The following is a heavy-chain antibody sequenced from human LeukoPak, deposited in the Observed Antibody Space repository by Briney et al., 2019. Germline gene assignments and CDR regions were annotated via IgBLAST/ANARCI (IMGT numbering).Heavy chain of an antibody. CDR1: GFTFKYYW. CDR3: ARGPLGATTGFDY. D-gene: IGHD1-26*01. V-gene: IGHV3-30*03. Sequence: GGSLRLSCAASGFTFKYYWMTWVRQAPGKGLEWVAVISYDGSNKYYADSVKGRLTISRDNSKNTLYLQMNSLRAEDTAVYYCARGPLGATTGFDYWGQGTLVTVSS. CDR2: ISYDGSNK. J-gene: IGHJ4*02.